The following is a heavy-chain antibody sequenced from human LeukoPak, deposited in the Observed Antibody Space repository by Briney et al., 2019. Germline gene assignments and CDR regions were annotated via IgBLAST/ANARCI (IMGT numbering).Heavy chain of an antibody. CDR1: GFIFSDYA. CDR3: AKDGPITIFGVVQPLDY. CDR2: ISGSGGST. V-gene: IGHV3-23*01. Sequence: TGGSLRLSCAASGFIFSDYAMSWVRQAPGKGLEWVSAISGSGGSTYYADSVKGRFTISRDNSKNTLYLQMNSLRAEDTAVYYCAKDGPITIFGVVQPLDYWGQGTLVTVSS. D-gene: IGHD3-3*01. J-gene: IGHJ4*02.